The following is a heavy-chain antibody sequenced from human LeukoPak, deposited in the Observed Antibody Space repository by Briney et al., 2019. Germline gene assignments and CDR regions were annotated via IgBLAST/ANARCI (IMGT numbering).Heavy chain of an antibody. CDR3: ARSYSDYDYFNNWFDP. CDR1: GFSLSTSGVG. D-gene: IGHD5-12*01. J-gene: IGHJ5*02. V-gene: IGHV2-5*01. Sequence: SGPTLVNPTQTLTLTCTFSGFSLSTSGVGVGWIRQPPGRALEWLALIYWNDDKRYSPSLKSRLTISKDTSKNQVVLTMTNMDPVDTATYYCARSYSDYDYFNNWFDPWGQGTLVTVSS. CDR2: IYWNDDK.